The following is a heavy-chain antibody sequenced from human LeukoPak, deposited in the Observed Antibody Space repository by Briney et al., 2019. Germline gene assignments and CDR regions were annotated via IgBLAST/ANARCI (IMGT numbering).Heavy chain of an antibody. Sequence: ASVKVSCKASGYTFTGYYMHWVRQAPGQGLEWMGWINPNSGGTNYAQKFQGRVTMTRDTSISTAYMELIRLRSDDTAVYYCAREGHRRVLRFLGWTNDAFDIWGQGTMVTVSS. CDR3: AREGHRRVLRFLGWTNDAFDI. CDR1: GYTFTGYY. D-gene: IGHD3-3*01. V-gene: IGHV1-2*02. CDR2: INPNSGGT. J-gene: IGHJ3*02.